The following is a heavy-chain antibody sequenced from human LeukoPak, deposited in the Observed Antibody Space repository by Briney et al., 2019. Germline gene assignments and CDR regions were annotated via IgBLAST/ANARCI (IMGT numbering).Heavy chain of an antibody. Sequence: SETLSLTCAVYGGSFSGYYWGWIRQPPGKGLEWIGSIYHSGSTYYNPSLKSRVTISVDTSKNQFPLKLSSVTAADTAVYYCARPVSWYEEYYFDYWGQGTLVTVSS. CDR1: GGSFSGYY. V-gene: IGHV4-38-2*01. J-gene: IGHJ4*02. D-gene: IGHD6-13*01. CDR3: ARPVSWYEEYYFDY. CDR2: IYHSGST.